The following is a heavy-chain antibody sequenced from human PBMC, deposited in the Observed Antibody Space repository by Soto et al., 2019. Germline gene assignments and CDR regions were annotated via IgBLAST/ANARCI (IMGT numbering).Heavy chain of an antibody. J-gene: IGHJ4*02. CDR2: ITTTGGST. CDR1: GFNFSSYA. D-gene: IGHD2-2*01. V-gene: IGHV3-23*01. CDR3: AKGSATSWSTFDY. Sequence: GGSLRLSCAASGFNFSSYAMSWVRQAPGKGLEWVSTITTTGGSTYYADSVKGRFTISRDNSKNTLYVQMNSLRAEDTAVYYCAKGSATSWSTFDYWGQGTLVTVSS.